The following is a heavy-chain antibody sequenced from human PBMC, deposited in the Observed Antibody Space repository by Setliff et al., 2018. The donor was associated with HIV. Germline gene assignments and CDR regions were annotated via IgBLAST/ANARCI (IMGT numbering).Heavy chain of an antibody. D-gene: IGHD3-9*01. Sequence: PSETLSLTCDVSGFSISSRYYWGWIRQPAGKGLEWIGRIYTSGSTNYNPSLKSRVTISVDTSKNQFSLKLSSVTAADTAVYYCARYNYDFLTGYYPIDYWGQGTLVTVSS. V-gene: IGHV4-61*02. CDR3: ARYNYDFLTGYYPIDY. CDR1: GFSISSRYY. J-gene: IGHJ4*02. CDR2: IYTSGST.